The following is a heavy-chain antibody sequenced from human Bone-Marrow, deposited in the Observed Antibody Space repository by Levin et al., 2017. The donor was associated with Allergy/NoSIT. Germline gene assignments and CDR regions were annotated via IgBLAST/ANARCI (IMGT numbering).Heavy chain of an antibody. CDR3: TRAHECRITTCSGRGNYYYGMDV. D-gene: IGHD2-2*01. J-gene: IGHJ6*02. Sequence: GGSLRLSCEASGFTFSFTYYTMNWVRQAPGKGLEWVSSISRSSNIYYADSAKGRFTISRDNAKNSLYLQMNSLRDEDTAVYYCTRAHECRITTCSGRGNYYYGMDVWGQGTTVTVSS. CDR1: GFTFSFTYYT. CDR2: ISRSSNI. V-gene: IGHV3-69-1*01.